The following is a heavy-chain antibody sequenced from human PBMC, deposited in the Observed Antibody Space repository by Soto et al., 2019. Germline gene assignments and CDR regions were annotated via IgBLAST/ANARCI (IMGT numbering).Heavy chain of an antibody. Sequence: EVQLVESGGGLIQPGGSLRLSCAASGFTVSSNYMSWVRQAPGKGLEWVSVIYTGGTTSYADYVKGRFTISRDNSKNTICLQMNSLRAEDTAVYYCARDLGRDSNQHWVQGTLVTVSS. V-gene: IGHV3-53*01. D-gene: IGHD4-4*01. CDR1: GFTVSSNY. CDR2: IYTGGTT. J-gene: IGHJ1*01. CDR3: ARDLGRDSNQH.